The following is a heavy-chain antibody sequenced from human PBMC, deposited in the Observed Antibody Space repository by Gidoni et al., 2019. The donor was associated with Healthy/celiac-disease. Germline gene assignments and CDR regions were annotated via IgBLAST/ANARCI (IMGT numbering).Heavy chain of an antibody. J-gene: IGHJ4*02. CDR2: ISLNSGSI. D-gene: IGHD6-19*01. V-gene: IGHV3-9*01. CDR3: AKGISSGWYDTDFDY. CDR1: GFTLDDYA. Sequence: EVQLVESGGGLVQPGRSLRIPCAASGFTLDDYAMHWVRQAPGKGLEWVSGISLNSGSIGYADSVKGRFTISRDNAKNSLYLQMNSLRAEDTALYYCAKGISSGWYDTDFDYWGQGTLVTVSS.